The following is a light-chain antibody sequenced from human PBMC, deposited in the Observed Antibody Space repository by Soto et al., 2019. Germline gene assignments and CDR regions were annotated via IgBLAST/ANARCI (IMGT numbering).Light chain of an antibody. J-gene: IGKJ1*01. V-gene: IGKV3-15*01. CDR3: QQYNSWPRT. CDR2: TTS. CDR1: QSVSSSY. Sequence: VLTQSPCTLSLSPGPRPTLSCRASQSVSSSYLAWYQQKTGQAPRPXIYTTSSRATGVPAKFSGSGYGTEFNLTIDSLQSEDFVLYYCQQYNSWPRTFGQGTKVDIK.